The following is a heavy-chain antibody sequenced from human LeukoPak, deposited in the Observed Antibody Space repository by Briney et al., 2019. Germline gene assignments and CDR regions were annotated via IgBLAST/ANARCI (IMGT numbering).Heavy chain of an antibody. CDR1: GYTFTSYD. CDR2: MNPNSGNT. Sequence: ASVTVSCTASGYTFTSYDINWVRQATGQGLEWMGWMNPNSGNTGYAQKFQGRVTITRNTSISTAYMELSSLRSEDTAVYYCARGRQWLVGYYYMDVWGKGTTVTVSS. D-gene: IGHD6-19*01. J-gene: IGHJ6*03. CDR3: ARGRQWLVGYYYMDV. V-gene: IGHV1-8*03.